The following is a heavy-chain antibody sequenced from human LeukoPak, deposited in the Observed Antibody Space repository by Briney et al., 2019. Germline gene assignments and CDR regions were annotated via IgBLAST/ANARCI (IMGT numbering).Heavy chain of an antibody. V-gene: IGHV1-18*01. D-gene: IGHD6-13*01. CDR3: ATDRSSLDAFDI. CDR1: GYSFTSYG. J-gene: IGHJ3*02. Sequence: GASVKVSCKASGYSFTSYGITWVRQAPGQGLEWMGWISAFNGDTNSAQKFQGRVTMTEDTSTDTAYMELSSLRSEDTAVYYCATDRSSLDAFDIWGQGTMVTVSS. CDR2: ISAFNGDT.